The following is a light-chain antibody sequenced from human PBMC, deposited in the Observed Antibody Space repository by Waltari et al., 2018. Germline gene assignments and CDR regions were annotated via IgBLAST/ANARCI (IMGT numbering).Light chain of an antibody. CDR2: EVT. CDR1: NSDVGSYNL. V-gene: IGLV2-23*02. Sequence: QSALTQPASVSGSPGQSITISCTGTNSDVGSYNLSSWYQQHPGKAPNLTLYEVTKRPSLVPNRFSGSKSGNTASLTISGLQAEYEADYYCSSYAGGSTVIFGGGTKVTVL. J-gene: IGLJ2*01. CDR3: SSYAGGSTVI.